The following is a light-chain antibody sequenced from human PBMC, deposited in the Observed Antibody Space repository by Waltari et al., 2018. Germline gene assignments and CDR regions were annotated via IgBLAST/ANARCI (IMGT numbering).Light chain of an antibody. V-gene: IGKV4-1*01. CDR2: GAS. CDR1: QSVLYSSNNKNY. Sequence: DIVMTQSPDSLAVSLGERATINCKSSQSVLYSSNNKNYLAWYQQKPGQPPKLLIYGASTRESGVPDRFSGSGSGTDFTLTISSLQAEDVAVYYCQQYYSTPFTVGPGTKVDIK. CDR3: QQYYSTPFT. J-gene: IGKJ3*01.